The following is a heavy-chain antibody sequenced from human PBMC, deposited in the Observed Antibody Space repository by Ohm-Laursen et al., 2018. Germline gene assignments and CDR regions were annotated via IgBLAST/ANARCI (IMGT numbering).Heavy chain of an antibody. CDR1: GYTFTSYD. CDR2: MNPNSGNT. J-gene: IGHJ6*02. Sequence: GASVKVSCKASGYTFTSYDINWARQATGQGLQWMGWMNPNSGNTGYVQKFQGRVTMTRNTSISTAYMELSSLRSEDTAVYYCARARGNWKRDYYYAMDVWGQGTTVTVSS. CDR3: ARARGNWKRDYYYAMDV. V-gene: IGHV1-8*01. D-gene: IGHD1-1*01.